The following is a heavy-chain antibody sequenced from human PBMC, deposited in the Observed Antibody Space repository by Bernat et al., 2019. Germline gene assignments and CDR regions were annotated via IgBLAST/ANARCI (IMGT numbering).Heavy chain of an antibody. CDR3: AGEVPAASYSYYYGMDV. D-gene: IGHD2-2*01. CDR2: IYYSGST. J-gene: IGHJ6*02. V-gene: IGHV4-59*08. CDR1: GGSISSYY. Sequence: QVQLQESGPGLVKPSETLSLTCTVSGGSISSYYWSWIRQPPGKGLEWIGYIYYSGSTNYNPSLKTRVTISVDTSKTPFSLKLSSVTAADTAVYYCAGEVPAASYSYYYGMDVWGQGTTVTVSS.